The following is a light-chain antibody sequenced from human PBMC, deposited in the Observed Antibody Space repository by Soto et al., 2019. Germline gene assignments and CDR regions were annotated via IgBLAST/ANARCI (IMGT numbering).Light chain of an antibody. CDR2: EAA. V-gene: IGKV1-5*03. CDR1: QYIHNY. J-gene: IGKJ1*01. Sequence: MTQSPATLSVSPGERATLSCRASQYIHNYLAWYQQKPGEAPKLLIYEAANLESGVPSRFSGSGTGTEFTLTISSLQPDDFATYYCQQSNNYPWTFGQGTRVEI. CDR3: QQSNNYPWT.